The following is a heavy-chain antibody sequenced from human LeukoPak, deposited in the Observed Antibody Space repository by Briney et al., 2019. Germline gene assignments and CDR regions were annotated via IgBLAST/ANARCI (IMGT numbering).Heavy chain of an antibody. CDR2: MYYRGST. CDR3: ATTTIRLGY. J-gene: IGHJ4*02. CDR1: GGSISSSSHY. Sequence: SETLSLTCTVSGGSISSSSHYWGWIRQPPGKGLEWIGRMYYRGSTYHNPSLKSRVTISVDTSKNQFPLKLGSVTAADTAVYYCATTTIRLGYWGEGTLVTVSS. D-gene: IGHD5-12*01. V-gene: IGHV4-39*06.